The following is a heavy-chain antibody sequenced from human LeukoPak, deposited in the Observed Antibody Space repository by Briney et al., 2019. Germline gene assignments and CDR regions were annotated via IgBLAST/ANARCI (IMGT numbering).Heavy chain of an antibody. CDR2: IGTAGDT. V-gene: IGHV3-13*01. D-gene: IGHD3-22*01. J-gene: IGHJ4*02. CDR1: GFNFSSYD. Sequence: GGSLRLSCAASGFNFSSYDIHWVRQATGKGLEWVSRIGTAGDTSYLGSVKGRFTISRENARDSLYLQMNSLRAGDTAVYYCARARSGYYYYLDYWGQGTLVTVSS. CDR3: ARARSGYYYYLDY.